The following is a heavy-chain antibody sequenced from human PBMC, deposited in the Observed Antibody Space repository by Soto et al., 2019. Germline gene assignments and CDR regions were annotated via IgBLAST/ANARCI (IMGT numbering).Heavy chain of an antibody. Sequence: EVQLVESGGGLVKPGGSLRLSCAASGFTFSSYSMNWVRQARGKGLEWVSSISSSSSYIYYADSVKGRFTISRDNAKNSLYLQMNILRADDTAVYYCASDWEGVVGTWSGYYSARVDYWGQGTLVTVSS. J-gene: IGHJ4*02. D-gene: IGHD3-3*01. V-gene: IGHV3-21*01. CDR1: GFTFSSYS. CDR3: ASDWEGVVGTWSGYYSARVDY. CDR2: ISSSSSYI.